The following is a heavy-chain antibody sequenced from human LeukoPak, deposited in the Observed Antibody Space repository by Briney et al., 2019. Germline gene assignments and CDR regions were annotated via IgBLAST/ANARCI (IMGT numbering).Heavy chain of an antibody. CDR3: ARGWTRDAFDI. CDR2: IYYSGST. Sequence: SETLSLTCTVPGGSISSGDYYWSWIRQPPGKGLEWIGYIYYSGSTYYNPSLKSRVTISVDTSKNQFSLKLSSVTAADTAVYYCARGWTRDAFDIWGQGTMVTVSS. CDR1: GGSISSGDYY. J-gene: IGHJ3*02. V-gene: IGHV4-30-4*01. D-gene: IGHD3/OR15-3a*01.